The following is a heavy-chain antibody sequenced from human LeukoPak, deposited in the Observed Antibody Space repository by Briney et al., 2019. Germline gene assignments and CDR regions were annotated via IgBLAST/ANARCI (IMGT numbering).Heavy chain of an antibody. J-gene: IGHJ3*02. Sequence: GASVKVSCKASGYTFTSYAISCVRRAPGQGLEWMGCISAYNGNTNYAQKLQGRVTMTTDTSTGTAYMELRSLRSDDTAVYYCARENQQLNAFDIWGQGTMVTVSS. CDR2: ISAYNGNT. V-gene: IGHV1-18*01. D-gene: IGHD6-13*01. CDR3: ARENQQLNAFDI. CDR1: GYTFTSYA.